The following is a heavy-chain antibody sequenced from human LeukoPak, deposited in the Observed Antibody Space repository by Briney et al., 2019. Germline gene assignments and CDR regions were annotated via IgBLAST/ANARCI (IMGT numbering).Heavy chain of an antibody. D-gene: IGHD1-26*01. J-gene: IGHJ4*02. V-gene: IGHV3-23*01. Sequence: GGSLRLSCAASGFTFSSYGMSWVRQAPGKGLEWVSAISGSGGSTYYADSVKGRFTISRDNSKNTLYLQMNSLRAEDTAVYYCAKGRVGATIPRFDYWGQGTLVTVSS. CDR2: ISGSGGST. CDR3: AKGRVGATIPRFDY. CDR1: GFTFSSYG.